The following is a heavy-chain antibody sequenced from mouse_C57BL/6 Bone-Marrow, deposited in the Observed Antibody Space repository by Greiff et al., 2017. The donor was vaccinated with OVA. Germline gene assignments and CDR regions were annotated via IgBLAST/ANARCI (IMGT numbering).Heavy chain of an antibody. CDR3: AVNWVDY. V-gene: IGHV1-85*01. D-gene: IGHD4-1*01. Sequence: VQLKESGPELVKPGASVKLSCKASGYTFTSYDINWVKQRPGQGLEWIGWIYPRDGSTKYNEKFKGKATLTVDTSSSTAYMELHSLTSEDSAVYFCAVNWVDYWGQGTTLTVSS. CDR1: GYTFTSYD. J-gene: IGHJ2*01. CDR2: IYPRDGST.